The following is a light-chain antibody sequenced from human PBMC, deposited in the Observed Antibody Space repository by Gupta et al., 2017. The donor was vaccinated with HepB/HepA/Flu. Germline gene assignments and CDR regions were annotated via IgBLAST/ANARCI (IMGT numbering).Light chain of an antibody. J-gene: IGLJ3*02. CDR2: KDN. CDR3: QAWDISTWV. V-gene: IGLV3-1*01. Sequence: SYELTQPPSVSVSPGQTASITCSGDKLGDKYASWYQQKPGQSPVLVIYKDNKRPSGIPGRFSGSNSVNTATLNISGTQARDEADYYCQAWDISTWVFGGGTKLTVL. CDR1: KLGDKY.